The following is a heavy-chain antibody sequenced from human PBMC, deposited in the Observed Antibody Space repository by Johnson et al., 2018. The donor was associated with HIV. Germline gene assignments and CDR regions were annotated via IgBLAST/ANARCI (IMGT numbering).Heavy chain of an antibody. CDR2: IFSVGDV. V-gene: IGHV3-66*02. CDR1: GITVRTNY. Sequence: VQLVESGGGVVQPGGSLRLSCPASGITVRTNYMSWVRQAPGKGLEWVSVIFSVGDVYYSDPVMGRFTIPRDHSKNKVYLQMHSLRPEDTAVYYCAGDGRDLGTRGSYDVWGQGTVVTVSS. J-gene: IGHJ3*01. D-gene: IGHD3-10*02. CDR3: AGDGRDLGTRGSYDV.